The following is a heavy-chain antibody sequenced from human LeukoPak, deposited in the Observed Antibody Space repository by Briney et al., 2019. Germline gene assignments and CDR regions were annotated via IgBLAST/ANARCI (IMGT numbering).Heavy chain of an antibody. CDR3: AKESAYYDY. V-gene: IGHV3-23*01. D-gene: IGHD4/OR15-4a*01. J-gene: IGHJ4*02. CDR2: ISGGGGST. Sequence: GRSLRLSCAASGFTFSSYAMHWVRQAPGKGLEWVSSISGGGGSTHYAASVKGRFTISRDNSKNTLYLQMNSLRAEDTAVYYCAKESAYYDYWGQGTLVTVSS. CDR1: GFTFSSYA.